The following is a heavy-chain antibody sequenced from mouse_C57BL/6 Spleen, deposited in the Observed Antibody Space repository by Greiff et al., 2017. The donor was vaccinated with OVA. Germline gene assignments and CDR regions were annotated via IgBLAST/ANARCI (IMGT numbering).Heavy chain of an antibody. CDR3: ANYYGSSLDWYFDV. CDR2: INPNNGGT. D-gene: IGHD1-1*01. V-gene: IGHV1-26*01. CDR1: GYTFTDYY. J-gene: IGHJ1*03. Sequence: EVQLQQSGPELVKPGASVKISCKASGYTFTDYYMNWVKQSHGKSLEWIGDINPNNGGTSYNQKFKGKATLTVDKSSSTAYMELRSLTSEDSAVYYCANYYGSSLDWYFDVWGTGTTVTVSS.